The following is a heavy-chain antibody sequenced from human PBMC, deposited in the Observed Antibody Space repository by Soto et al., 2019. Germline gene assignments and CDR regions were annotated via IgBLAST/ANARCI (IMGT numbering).Heavy chain of an antibody. V-gene: IGHV3-30*18. CDR3: AKVKSGYDYFDRTIYYYGIDV. Sequence: QVQLVESGGGLVQPGRSLRLSCAASGFTFSSYGMHWVRQAPGKGLEWVAVISYDGSNKYYADSVKGRFTISRDKAKNTLYLQMNSLRAEDTAVYYCAKVKSGYDYFDRTIYYYGIDVWGQGTTVTVSS. CDR1: GFTFSSYG. D-gene: IGHD5-12*01. J-gene: IGHJ6*02. CDR2: ISYDGSNK.